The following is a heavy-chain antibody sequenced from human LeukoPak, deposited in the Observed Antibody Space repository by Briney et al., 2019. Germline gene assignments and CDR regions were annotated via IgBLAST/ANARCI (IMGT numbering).Heavy chain of an antibody. V-gene: IGHV3-48*04. CDR1: GFTFSSYI. J-gene: IGHJ4*02. D-gene: IGHD4/OR15-4a*01. CDR3: ARRQWWACDY. Sequence: GGSLRLSCAASGFTFSSYIMNWVRQAPGKGLEWVSYIDSSKSPLYYANAMNGRFTIPRDNAHSVLYLHINSLRAEDTAVYCCARRQWWACDYWGQGTLVTVSS. CDR2: IDSSKSPL.